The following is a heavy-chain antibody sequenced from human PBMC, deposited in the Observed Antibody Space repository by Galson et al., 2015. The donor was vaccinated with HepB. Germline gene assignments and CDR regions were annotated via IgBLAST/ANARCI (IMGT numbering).Heavy chain of an antibody. V-gene: IGHV4-4*02. CDR3: AREGGPYNPFDH. J-gene: IGHJ4*02. D-gene: IGHD1-1*01. CDR2: ISQSGST. Sequence: SETLSLTCAVSGGSISSTNWWSWVRQPPGKGLECIGEISQSGSTKYNPSLKSRVTMSLDKSKNQFSLELTSVTAADTAVYYCAREGGPYNPFDHWGQGTLVTVSS. CDR1: GGSISSTNW.